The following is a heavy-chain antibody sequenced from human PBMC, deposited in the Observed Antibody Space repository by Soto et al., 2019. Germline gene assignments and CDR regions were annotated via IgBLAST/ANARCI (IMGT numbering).Heavy chain of an antibody. D-gene: IGHD6-6*01. CDR1: GFTFSSYA. Sequence: EVQLLESGGGLVQPGGSLRLSCAASGFTFSSYAMGWVRQALGKGLEWVSAISGSGGSTYYADSVKGRFNISRDNSKNTLYLQMNSLRAEDTAVYYCESSSLDYWGQGTLVTVSS. V-gene: IGHV3-23*01. J-gene: IGHJ4*02. CDR3: ESSSLDY. CDR2: ISGSGGST.